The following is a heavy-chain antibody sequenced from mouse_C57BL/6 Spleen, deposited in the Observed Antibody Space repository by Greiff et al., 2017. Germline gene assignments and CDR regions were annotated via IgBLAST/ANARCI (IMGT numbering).Heavy chain of an antibody. J-gene: IGHJ1*03. CDR2: ISSGGSYT. Sequence: EVHLVESGGDLVKPGGSLKLSCAASGFTFSSYGMSWVRQTPDKRLEWVATISSGGSYTYYPDSVKGSFTISRDNAKNTLYLQMSSLKSEDTAIYYCARGYYGEDFDVWGTGTTVTVSS. CDR1: GFTFSSYG. V-gene: IGHV5-6*01. D-gene: IGHD1-1*01. CDR3: ARGYYGEDFDV.